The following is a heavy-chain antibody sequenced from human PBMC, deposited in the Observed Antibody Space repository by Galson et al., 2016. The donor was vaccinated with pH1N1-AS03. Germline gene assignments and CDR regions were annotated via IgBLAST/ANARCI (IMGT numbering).Heavy chain of an antibody. D-gene: IGHD1-1*01. CDR2: IYPGDSDT. CDR3: ARRETEVGTDF. J-gene: IGHJ4*02. V-gene: IGHV5-51*01. CDR1: GYTFSSYW. Sequence: QSGAEVKKPGESLKISCKGSGYTFSSYWIAWVRQMPGKGLEWMGIIYPGDSDTKYSPAFQGQVTFSVDKPVNTAYLQWSGLKASDTAMYYCARRETEVGTDFWGQGTLVTVSS.